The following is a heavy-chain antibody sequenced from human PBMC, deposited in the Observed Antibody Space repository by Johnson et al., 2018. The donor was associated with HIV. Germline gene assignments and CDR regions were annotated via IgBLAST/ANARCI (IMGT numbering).Heavy chain of an antibody. J-gene: IGHJ3*01. CDR2: ISNDGSNK. CDR1: GFAFSDYY. CDR3: AKEVPDKFDV. V-gene: IGHV3-30*18. Sequence: VQLVESGGGLVKPGGSVRLSCAASGFAFSDYYMAWSRQAPGKGLEWVAVISNDGSNKFYADSVKGRFTISRDNSKNTLYLQMNSLRPEDTALYYCAKEVPDKFDVWGQGTMVTVSS.